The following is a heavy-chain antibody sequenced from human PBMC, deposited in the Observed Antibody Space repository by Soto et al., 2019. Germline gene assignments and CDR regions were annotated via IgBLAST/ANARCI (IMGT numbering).Heavy chain of an antibody. D-gene: IGHD5-18*01. J-gene: IGHJ5*02. V-gene: IGHV1-69*13. CDR1: GGTFSSYA. Sequence: ASVKVSCKASGGTFSSYAISWVRQAPGQGLEWMGGIIPIFGTANYAQKFQGRVTITADESTSTAYMELSSLRSEDTAVYYCARVSIQLWSQGGCFDPWGQGTLVTVSS. CDR3: ARVSIQLWSQGGCFDP. CDR2: IIPIFGTA.